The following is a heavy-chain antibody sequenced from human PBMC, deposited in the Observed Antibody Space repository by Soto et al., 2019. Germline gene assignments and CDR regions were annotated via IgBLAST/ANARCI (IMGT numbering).Heavy chain of an antibody. CDR2: INAGDGNR. D-gene: IGHD2-15*01. CDR3: AREMSASGDGCYEF. J-gene: IGHJ4*02. V-gene: IGHV1-3*01. Sequence: ASVKVSCKASGYTFKNYAMHWVRQAPGQRLEWMGWINAGDGNRKYSQKFQDRVTITRDTSASTVYMELSSLRSEDTALYFCAREMSASGDGCYEFWSRGTLVTVSS. CDR1: GYTFKNYA.